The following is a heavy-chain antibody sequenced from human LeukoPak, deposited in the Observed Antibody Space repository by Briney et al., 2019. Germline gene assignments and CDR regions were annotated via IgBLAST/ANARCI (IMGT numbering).Heavy chain of an antibody. Sequence: SVMVSCKASGGTFSSYTISWVRQAPGQGLEWMGRIIPILGIANYAQKFQGRVTITADKSTSTAYMELSSLRSEDTAVYYCARDRGVDDDAFDIWGQGTMVTVSS. CDR1: GGTFSSYT. D-gene: IGHD5-12*01. J-gene: IGHJ3*02. CDR2: IIPILGIA. CDR3: ARDRGVDDDAFDI. V-gene: IGHV1-69*04.